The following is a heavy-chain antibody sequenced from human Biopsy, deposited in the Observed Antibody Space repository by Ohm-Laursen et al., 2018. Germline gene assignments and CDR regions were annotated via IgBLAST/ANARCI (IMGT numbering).Heavy chain of an antibody. D-gene: IGHD3-10*01. CDR2: INTDGSST. J-gene: IGHJ4*02. V-gene: IGHV3-74*01. CDR1: VFIYSRLR. CDR3: TRAEAGSGSLLYFDY. Sequence: SLRLSCAASVFIYSRLRMYWVGQAPGKGLVWVSRINTDGSSTNYADAVKGRFTISRDNAKNTVFLQMNSLRAEDTSVYYCTRAEAGSGSLLYFDYWGQGTLVTVSS.